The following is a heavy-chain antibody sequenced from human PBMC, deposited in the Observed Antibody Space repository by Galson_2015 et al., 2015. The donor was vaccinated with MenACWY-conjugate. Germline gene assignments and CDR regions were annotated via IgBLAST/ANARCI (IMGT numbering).Heavy chain of an antibody. V-gene: IGHV3-48*04. D-gene: IGHD2-21*02. CDR1: GFTFSSYS. J-gene: IGHJ3*02. CDR2: ISSSSSTI. Sequence: SLRLSCAASGFTFSSYSMNWVRQAPGKGLEWVSYISSSSSTIYYADSVKGRFTISRDNAKSSLYLQMNSLRAEDTAVYYCASIVVVTAMDAFDIWGQGTMVTVSS. CDR3: ASIVVVTAMDAFDI.